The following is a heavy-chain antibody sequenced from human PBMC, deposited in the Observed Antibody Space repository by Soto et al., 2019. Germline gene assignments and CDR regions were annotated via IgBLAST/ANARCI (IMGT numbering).Heavy chain of an antibody. CDR3: AREGGSGVGAFDI. J-gene: IGHJ3*02. D-gene: IGHD3-10*01. V-gene: IGHV4-30-4*02. CDR2: TFYSGNT. CDR1: GGSISSGDYY. Sequence: SDTLSLTCTVSGGSISSGDYYWTWIRQPPGKGLEWIGYTFYSGNTNYNPSLKSRASISMDTSKNQFSLRLTSVTVADKAVYYCAREGGSGVGAFDIWGQGTVVT.